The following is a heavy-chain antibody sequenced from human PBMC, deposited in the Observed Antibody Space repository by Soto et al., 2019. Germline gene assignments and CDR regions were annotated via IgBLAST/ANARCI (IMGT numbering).Heavy chain of an antibody. D-gene: IGHD2-2*01. J-gene: IGHJ4*02. V-gene: IGHV3-15*01. Sequence: GGSLRLSCAASGFTFSNAWMSWVRQAPGKGLEWVGRIKSKTDGGTTDYAAPVKGRFTISRDDSKNTLYLQMNSLKTEDTAVYYCTTDPPPYYCSSTSCYYDYWGQGTLVTVSS. CDR2: IKSKTDGGTT. CDR3: TTDPPPYYCSSTSCYYDY. CDR1: GFTFSNAW.